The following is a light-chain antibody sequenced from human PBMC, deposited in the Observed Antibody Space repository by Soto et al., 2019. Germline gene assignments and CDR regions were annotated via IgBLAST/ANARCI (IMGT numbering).Light chain of an antibody. Sequence: DIQMTQSPSSLSASVGDRVTITCRASQSISSYLNWYQQKPGKAPKPLIYAASSLQSGVPSRFSGSGSGTDFTLTISSPQPEDFATYSGQQSYSTSWTFGQGTKVEIK. V-gene: IGKV1-39*01. CDR1: QSISSY. CDR3: QQSYSTSWT. CDR2: AAS. J-gene: IGKJ1*01.